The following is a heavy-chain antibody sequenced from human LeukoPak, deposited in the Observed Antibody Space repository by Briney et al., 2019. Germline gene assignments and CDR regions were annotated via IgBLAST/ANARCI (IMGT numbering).Heavy chain of an antibody. J-gene: IGHJ3*02. D-gene: IGHD1-26*01. CDR1: GFTFSSYS. Sequence: PGGSLRLSCAASGFTFSSYSMNWVRQAPGKGLEWVSSISSSSSYIYYADSVKGRFTISRDNAKNSLYLQMNSLRAEDTAVYYCARGSGSFDLDDAFDIWGQGTIVTVSS. V-gene: IGHV3-21*01. CDR3: ARGSGSFDLDDAFDI. CDR2: ISSSSSYI.